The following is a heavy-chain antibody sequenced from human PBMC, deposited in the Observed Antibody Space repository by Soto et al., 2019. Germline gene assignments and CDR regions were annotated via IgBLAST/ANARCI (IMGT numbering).Heavy chain of an antibody. CDR2: LYDLDGT. CDR1: GFTVSGKKY. J-gene: IGHJ3*02. V-gene: IGHV3-53*01. CDR3: ATWHLQEHAYDI. D-gene: IGHD1-1*01. Sequence: GGSLRLSCAAFGFTVSGKKYVAWVRQAPGKGLEWVSALYDLDGTYYADSVKGRFTTSSDSSRTTVYLQMNSLRPDDTAVYSCATWHLQEHAYDIWGQGTMVTISS.